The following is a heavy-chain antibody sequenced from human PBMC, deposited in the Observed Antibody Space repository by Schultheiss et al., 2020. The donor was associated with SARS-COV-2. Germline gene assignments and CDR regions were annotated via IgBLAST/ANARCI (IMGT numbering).Heavy chain of an antibody. CDR2: ISYDGSNK. Sequence: GESLKISCAASGFTFSSYALSWVRQAPGRGLEWVAVISYDGSNKYYADSVKGRFTISRDNSKNTLYLQMNSLRAEDTAVYYCARDNTYFGPMDVWGQGTTVTVSS. V-gene: IGHV3-30*01. D-gene: IGHD2/OR15-2a*01. CDR3: ARDNTYFGPMDV. J-gene: IGHJ6*02. CDR1: GFTFSSYA.